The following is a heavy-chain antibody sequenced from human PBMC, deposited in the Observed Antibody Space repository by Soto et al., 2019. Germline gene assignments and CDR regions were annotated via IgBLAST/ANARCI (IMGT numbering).Heavy chain of an antibody. J-gene: IGHJ5*02. CDR3: ASSGAREGDWLDP. V-gene: IGHV4-31*03. CDR2: FYYSGIT. D-gene: IGHD3-16*01. Sequence: PSETLSLTCTVSGGSIRRRGYYWSWIRHRPGEGPQWIGFFYYSGITDYNPSLRSRTVISADTSTNQVFLQLSSVTAADTAVYYCASSGAREGDWLDPWGQGTQVTVSS. CDR1: GGSIRRRGYY.